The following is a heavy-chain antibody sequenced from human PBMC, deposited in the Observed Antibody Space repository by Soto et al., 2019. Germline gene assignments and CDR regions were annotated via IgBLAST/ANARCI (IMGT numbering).Heavy chain of an antibody. CDR3: ARGLQIGLFDY. V-gene: IGHV1-69*13. CDR1: GGTFISYA. D-gene: IGHD4-4*01. J-gene: IGHJ4*02. CDR2: IIPIFGTA. Sequence: ASVKVSFKASGGTFISYAISWVRQAPGQGLEWMGGIIPIFGTANYAQKFQGRVTITADESTSTAYMELSSLRSEDTAVYYCARGLQIGLFDYWGQGTLVTVSS.